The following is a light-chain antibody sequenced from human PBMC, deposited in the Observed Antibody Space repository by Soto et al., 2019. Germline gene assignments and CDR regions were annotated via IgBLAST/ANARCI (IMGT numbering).Light chain of an antibody. Sequence: EIVLTQSPGTLSLSPGERAILSCRASQSVSGNYLAWYQQKPGQSPRLLIYGSSDRATGIPDRFSGSGSGTDFTLSITRVEPEDFAVYYCQQYGSSPPYTFGQGTKLEIK. J-gene: IGKJ2*01. CDR1: QSVSGNY. V-gene: IGKV3-20*01. CDR2: GSS. CDR3: QQYGSSPPYT.